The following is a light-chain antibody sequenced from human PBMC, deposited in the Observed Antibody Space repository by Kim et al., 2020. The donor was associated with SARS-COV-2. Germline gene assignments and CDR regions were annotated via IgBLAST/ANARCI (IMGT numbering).Light chain of an antibody. J-gene: IGLJ2*01. CDR1: RSDVGVYDN. Sequence: GQSYTIACTGTRSDVGVYDNVSSYQHHPGKAPKLMIYDVTNRPSGVSNRFSGSKSGNTASLTISGLQAEDEADYYCSSYSSTSTVLFGGGTQLTVL. V-gene: IGLV2-14*03. CDR3: SSYSSTSTVL. CDR2: DVT.